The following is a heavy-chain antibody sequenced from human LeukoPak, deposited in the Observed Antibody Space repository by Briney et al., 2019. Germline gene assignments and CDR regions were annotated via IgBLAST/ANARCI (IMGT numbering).Heavy chain of an antibody. Sequence: RRGESLKISCKGSGYSFTSYWIGWVRQMPGKGLEWMGIIYPGDSDTRYSPSFQGQVTISADKSISTAYLQWSSLKASDTAMYYCARTTLYYYDSSGYFGYWGQGTLVTVSS. CDR3: ARTTLYYYDSSGYFGY. J-gene: IGHJ4*02. CDR1: GYSFTSYW. D-gene: IGHD3-22*01. V-gene: IGHV5-51*01. CDR2: IYPGDSDT.